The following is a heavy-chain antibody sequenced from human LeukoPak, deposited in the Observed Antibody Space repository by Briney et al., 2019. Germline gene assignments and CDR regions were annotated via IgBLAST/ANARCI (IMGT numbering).Heavy chain of an antibody. CDR2: IYHSGST. Sequence: SETLSLTCAVSGGSISSGGYSWSWIRQPPGKGLEWIGYIYHSGSTYYNPSLKSRVTISVDRSKNQFSLKLSSVTAADTAVYYCARGRYYDSSGYHSRFDYWGQGTLVTVSS. CDR3: ARGRYYDSSGYHSRFDY. V-gene: IGHV4-30-2*01. D-gene: IGHD3-22*01. CDR1: GGSISSGGYS. J-gene: IGHJ4*02.